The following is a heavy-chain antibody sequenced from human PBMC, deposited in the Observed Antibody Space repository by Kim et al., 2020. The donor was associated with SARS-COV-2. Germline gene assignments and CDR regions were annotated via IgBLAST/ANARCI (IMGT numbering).Heavy chain of an antibody. Sequence: GGSLXLSCAXSGFTFSDYYMSWIRQAPGKGLEWVSYISSSGSTIYYADSVKGRFTISRDNAKNSLYLQMNSLRAEDTAVYYCASDFTGDYGGDYYYGMDVWGQGTTVTVSS. V-gene: IGHV3-11*01. D-gene: IGHD4-17*01. CDR3: ASDFTGDYGGDYYYGMDV. CDR1: GFTFSDYY. CDR2: ISSSGSTI. J-gene: IGHJ6*02.